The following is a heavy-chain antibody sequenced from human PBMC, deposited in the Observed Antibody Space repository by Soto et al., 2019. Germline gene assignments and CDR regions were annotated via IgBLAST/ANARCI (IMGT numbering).Heavy chain of an antibody. CDR1: GFNVNSDY. Sequence: GGSLRLSCAASGFNVNSDYMNGGRQTPGKGLEWVASIYSGETTYYADSVRGRFTISSDKSKNTLYFQLSSLRIEDTAVYYCTRDGRGLGRLSLFEYWGQGVLVTVSS. CDR3: TRDGRGLGRLSLFEY. CDR2: IYSGETT. J-gene: IGHJ4*02. D-gene: IGHD2-21*02. V-gene: IGHV3-53*01.